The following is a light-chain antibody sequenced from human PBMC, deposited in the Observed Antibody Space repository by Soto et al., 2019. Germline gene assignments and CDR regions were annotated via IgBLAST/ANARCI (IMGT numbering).Light chain of an antibody. V-gene: IGKV1-12*01. CDR3: LHVKNFPRT. CDR1: QDITNR. J-gene: IGKJ1*01. Sequence: DIQMTQAPSSVSASVGDRVTITCRARQDITNRVAWFQQRPGRAPKYLIQAASILQSGLPSRFSATGSGTEFTLTIDSLQPEDFATYYCLHVKNFPRTFGQGTKLEIK. CDR2: AAS.